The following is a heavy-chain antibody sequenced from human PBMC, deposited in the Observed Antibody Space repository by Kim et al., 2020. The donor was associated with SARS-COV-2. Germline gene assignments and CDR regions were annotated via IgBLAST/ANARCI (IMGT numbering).Heavy chain of an antibody. CDR1: GFTFSSSP. CDR3: ARGWIAVPVNGMGDAFD. D-gene: IGHD6-19*01. V-gene: IGHV3-30*04. J-gene: IGHJ3*01. Sequence: GGSLRLSCAASGFTFSSSPIHWVRQAPGRGLEWVAVISYDGSTKYYADSVKGRFTISRDNSKNTMFLQMNSLRAEDTAVYYCARGWIAVPVNGMGDAFD. CDR2: ISYDGSTK.